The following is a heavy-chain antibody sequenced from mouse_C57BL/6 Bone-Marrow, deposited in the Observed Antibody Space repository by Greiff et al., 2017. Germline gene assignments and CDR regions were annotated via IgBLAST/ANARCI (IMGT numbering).Heavy chain of an antibody. Sequence: EVMLVESGGGLVKPGGSLKLSCAASGFTFSSYTMSWVRQTPEKRLEWVATISGGGGNTYCPDSVKGRFTISRDNAKNTLYLQMSRLRSEDTALYYGARHVRAGKDYWGQGTTLTVSS. CDR2: ISGGGGNT. D-gene: IGHD3-1*01. J-gene: IGHJ2*01. CDR1: GFTFSSYT. CDR3: ARHVRAGKDY. V-gene: IGHV5-9*01.